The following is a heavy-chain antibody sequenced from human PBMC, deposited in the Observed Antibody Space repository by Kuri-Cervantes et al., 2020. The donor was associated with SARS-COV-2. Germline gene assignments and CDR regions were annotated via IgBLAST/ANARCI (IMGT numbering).Heavy chain of an antibody. V-gene: IGHV3-30*07. CDR2: ISFDAAKS. J-gene: IGHJ4*02. D-gene: IGHD7-27*01. CDR3: ADLTGDRVGQ. Sequence: GGSLRLSCAGSAFVFSDNAMRWVRQAPGKGLEWVAIISFDAAKSFYTDSVKGRFTISRDNSKNTIYLHMNNLRPEDTAVYYCADLTGDRVGQWGQGTQVTVSS. CDR1: AFVFSDNA.